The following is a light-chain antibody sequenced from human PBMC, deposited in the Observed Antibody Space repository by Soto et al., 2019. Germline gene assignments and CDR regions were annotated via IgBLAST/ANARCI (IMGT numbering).Light chain of an antibody. V-gene: IGKV4-1*01. J-gene: IGKJ2*01. Sequence: DIVMTQSPDSLAVSLGERATINCKSSQSVLYSSNNKNYLAWYQQKPGQRPKLLIYWASTREFGVPDRFSGSGSGTDFTLTISSLQAEDVAVYYCQQYYSTPPYTFGQGTKLEIK. CDR2: WAS. CDR3: QQYYSTPPYT. CDR1: QSVLYSSNNKNY.